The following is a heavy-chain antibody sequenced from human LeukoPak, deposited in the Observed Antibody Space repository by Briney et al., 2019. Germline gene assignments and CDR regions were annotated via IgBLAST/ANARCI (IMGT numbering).Heavy chain of an antibody. V-gene: IGHV1-45*02. D-gene: IGHD5-24*01. CDR2: ITPFNGNT. CDR3: ANGPDGYNTY. CDR1: GYTFTYRY. J-gene: IGHJ4*02. Sequence: ASVKLSCKASGYTFTYRYLHWVRQAPGQALEWMGLITPFNGNTNYAQKFQDRVTITRDRSMSTNYMELSSLRSEDTAMYYCANGPDGYNTYWGQGSLVTVSS.